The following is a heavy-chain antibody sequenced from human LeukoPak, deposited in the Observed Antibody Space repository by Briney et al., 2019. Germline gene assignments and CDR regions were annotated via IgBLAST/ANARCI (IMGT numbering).Heavy chain of an antibody. D-gene: IGHD3-10*01. CDR2: INPKSGGT. Sequence: ASVKVSCKASGYTFTDYFMNWVRQAPGQGLEWMGWINPKSGGTVYAQKFQGGVTMTRDTSISTAYMELSRLRSDDTAVYYCARDLARVTNYYYMDVWGKGTTVTISS. V-gene: IGHV1-2*02. J-gene: IGHJ6*03. CDR3: ARDLARVTNYYYMDV. CDR1: GYTFTDYF.